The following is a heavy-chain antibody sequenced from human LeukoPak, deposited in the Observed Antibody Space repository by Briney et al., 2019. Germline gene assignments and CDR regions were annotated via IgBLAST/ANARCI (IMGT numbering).Heavy chain of an antibody. V-gene: IGHV3-7*01. Sequence: GGSLRLSCAASGFTFRSYWMNWVRQAPGKGLEWLAIIKQDGSEKHYKGSVEGRFTISRDNAKNSLHLQMNSLRAEDTAVYYCAREYYDTSGDFQHWGQGTLVTVSS. D-gene: IGHD3-22*01. CDR3: AREYYDTSGDFQH. J-gene: IGHJ1*01. CDR2: IKQDGSEK. CDR1: GFTFRSYW.